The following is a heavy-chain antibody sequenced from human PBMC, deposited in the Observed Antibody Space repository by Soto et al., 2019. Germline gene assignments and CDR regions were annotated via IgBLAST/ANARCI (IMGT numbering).Heavy chain of an antibody. CDR3: AGLYSSSSGYFDY. CDR1: GYSISSGYY. J-gene: IGHJ4*02. V-gene: IGHV4-38-2*01. CDR2: IHHSGTT. Sequence: SETLSLTCAVSGYSISSGYYWGWIRQPPGKGLEWIGNIHHSGTTYYNPSLKSRVTISIDRSKNQFSLKLSSVTAADTAVYYCAGLYSSSSGYFDYWGQGTLVTVSS. D-gene: IGHD6-6*01.